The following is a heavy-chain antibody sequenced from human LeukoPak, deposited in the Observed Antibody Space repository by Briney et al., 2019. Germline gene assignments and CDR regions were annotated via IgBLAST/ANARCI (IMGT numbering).Heavy chain of an antibody. CDR3: ARDLVGSREHCSGGSCYSSTSWFDP. D-gene: IGHD2-15*01. Sequence: SETLSLTCTVSGGSISSYYWSWIRQPPGKGLEWIGYIYYSGSTNYNPSLKSRVTMSVDTSKNQFSLKLSSVTAADTAVYYCARDLVGSREHCSGGSCYSSTSWFDPWGQGTLVTVSS. J-gene: IGHJ5*02. CDR2: IYYSGST. CDR1: GGSISSYY. V-gene: IGHV4-59*12.